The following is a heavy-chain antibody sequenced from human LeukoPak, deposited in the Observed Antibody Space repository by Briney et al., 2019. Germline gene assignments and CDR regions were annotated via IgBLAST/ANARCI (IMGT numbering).Heavy chain of an antibody. V-gene: IGHV3-23*01. CDR2: ISSGGDGT. CDR3: GRIYDRYFHAMDV. CDR1: GFTFSSYV. Sequence: GGSLRLSCVASGFTFSSYVMSWVRQGPGKGREWGSGISSGGDGTYYAGSVQHLFTISRDHSKNTLYLPKDRLRAADTAIFYCGRIYDRYFHAMDVWGQGTTVIVSS. D-gene: IGHD3-3*01. J-gene: IGHJ6*02.